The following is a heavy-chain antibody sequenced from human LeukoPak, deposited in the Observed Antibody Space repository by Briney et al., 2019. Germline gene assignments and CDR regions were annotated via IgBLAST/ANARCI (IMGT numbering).Heavy chain of an antibody. J-gene: IGHJ4*02. V-gene: IGHV3-30*18. D-gene: IGHD4-11*01. Sequence: GRSLRLSCAASGFTFSAYGMHWVRQAPGKGLEWVAVMSYDGRHIYYADSVKGRFTISRDSSKNTLYLQVNSLRTEDTAVYYCAKPLLDTDSGNYGIDYWGQGTLVTVSS. CDR2: MSYDGRHI. CDR3: AKPLLDTDSGNYGIDY. CDR1: GFTFSAYG.